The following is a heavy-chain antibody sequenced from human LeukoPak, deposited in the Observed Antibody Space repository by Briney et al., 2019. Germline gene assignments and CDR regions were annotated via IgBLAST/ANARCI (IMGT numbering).Heavy chain of an antibody. Sequence: GGSLRLSCAASGFTFSSYAMSWVRQAPGKGLEWVPAISGSGGSTYYADSVKGRFTISRDNSKNTLYLQMNSLRAEDTAVYYCAKKEGDSSGYYYGGVFDYWGQGTLVTVSS. V-gene: IGHV3-23*01. CDR2: ISGSGGST. CDR1: GFTFSSYA. J-gene: IGHJ4*02. D-gene: IGHD3-22*01. CDR3: AKKEGDSSGYYYGGVFDY.